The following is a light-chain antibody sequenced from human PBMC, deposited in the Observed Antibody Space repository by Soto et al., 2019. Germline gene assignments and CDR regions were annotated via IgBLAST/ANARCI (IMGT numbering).Light chain of an antibody. CDR1: QSVTTN. CDR2: GAS. CDR3: QKYDRWPVT. V-gene: IGKV3-15*01. J-gene: IGKJ4*01. Sequence: EVVMTQSPATLSVSPGERVTFSCRASQSVTTNLAWYQHKPGQSPRLLISGASTGASGIPPRFSGSGSGTEFTLTIDRLQSADFAVYYCQKYDRWPVTSGGGTKVEIK.